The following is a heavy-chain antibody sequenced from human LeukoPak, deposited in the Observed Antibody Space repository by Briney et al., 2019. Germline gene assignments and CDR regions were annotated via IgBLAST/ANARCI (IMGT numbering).Heavy chain of an antibody. J-gene: IGHJ4*02. CDR3: AREVGGSDY. Sequence: ASVKVSCKASGYTFTSYGISWVRQAPGQGLEWMGWISAYNGNTNYAQKFQGRVTMTRDTSTSTVYMELSSLRSEDTAVYYCAREVGGSDYWGQGSLVTVSS. CDR2: ISAYNGNT. D-gene: IGHD2-15*01. V-gene: IGHV1-18*01. CDR1: GYTFTSYG.